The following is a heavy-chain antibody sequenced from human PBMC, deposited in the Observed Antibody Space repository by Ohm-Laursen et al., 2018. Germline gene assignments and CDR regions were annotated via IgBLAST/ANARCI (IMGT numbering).Heavy chain of an antibody. J-gene: IGHJ5*02. D-gene: IGHD3-3*01. CDR1: GFTFSSYG. Sequence: SLRLSCSAAGFTFSSYGMHWVRQAPGKGLEWVAVISYDGSNKYYADSVKGRFTISRDNSKNTLYLQMNSLRAEDTAVYYCARVSRFLEWPYQGWFDPWGQGTLVAVSS. CDR3: ARVSRFLEWPYQGWFDP. CDR2: ISYDGSNK. V-gene: IGHV3-30*03.